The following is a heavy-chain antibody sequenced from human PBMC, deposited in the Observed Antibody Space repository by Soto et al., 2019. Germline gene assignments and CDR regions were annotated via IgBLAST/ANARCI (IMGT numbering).Heavy chain of an antibody. CDR2: ISAYNGNT. D-gene: IGHD3-10*01. J-gene: IGHJ6*02. CDR3: ARVNYYGSGSYYNGYYYYYGMDV. CDR1: GYTFTSYG. V-gene: IGHV1-18*04. Sequence: ASVKVSCKASGYTFTSYGISWVRQAPGQGLEWMGWISAYNGNTNYAQKLQGRVTMTTDTSTSTAYMELRSLRSDDTAVYYCARVNYYGSGSYYNGYYYYYGMDVWRQGTTVTVSS.